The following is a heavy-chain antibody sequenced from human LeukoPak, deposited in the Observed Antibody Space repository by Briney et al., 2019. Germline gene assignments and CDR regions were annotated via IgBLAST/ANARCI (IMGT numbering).Heavy chain of an antibody. CDR1: GGSISSYY. CDR2: IYYSGST. V-gene: IGHV4-59*01. CDR3: ARDRLGDVYSPGAWFDP. Sequence: KPSETLSLTCTVSGGSISSYYWSWIRQPPGKGLEWIGYIYYSGSTNYNPSLKSRVPISVDTSKNQFSLKLSSVTAADTAVYYCARDRLGDVYSPGAWFDPWGQGTLVTVSS. J-gene: IGHJ5*02. D-gene: IGHD3-16*01.